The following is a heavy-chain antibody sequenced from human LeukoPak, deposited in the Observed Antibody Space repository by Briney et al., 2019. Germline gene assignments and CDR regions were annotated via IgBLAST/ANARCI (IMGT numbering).Heavy chain of an antibody. J-gene: IGHJ4*02. Sequence: GASVTASCKASSYAFTTSGISWVRQAPGQGLEWMGWISAYDGHTKYAQKFQGRVTMTTDTSTSTAYMELRSLRSDDTAVYYCARDKDLGAVAGTFDYWGQGALVTVSS. CDR3: ARDKDLGAVAGTFDY. D-gene: IGHD6-19*01. V-gene: IGHV1-18*01. CDR1: SYAFTTSG. CDR2: ISAYDGHT.